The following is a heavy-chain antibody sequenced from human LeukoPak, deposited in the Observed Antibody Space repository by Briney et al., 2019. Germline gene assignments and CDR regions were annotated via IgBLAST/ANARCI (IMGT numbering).Heavy chain of an antibody. CDR2: ISAYNGNT. CDR3: ARDGVGALKLPSDY. V-gene: IGHV1-18*01. J-gene: IGHJ4*02. Sequence: ASVKVSCKASGYIFTKYGISWVRQASGQGLEWMGWISAYNGNTNYAQKLQGRVTMTTDTSTSTAYMELRSLRSDDTAVYHCARDGVGALKLPSDYWGQGTLVTVSS. CDR1: GYIFTKYG. D-gene: IGHD1-26*01.